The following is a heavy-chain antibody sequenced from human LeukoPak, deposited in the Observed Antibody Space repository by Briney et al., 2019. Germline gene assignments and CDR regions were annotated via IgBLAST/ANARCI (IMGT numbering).Heavy chain of an antibody. CDR1: VFTFSSYE. J-gene: IGHJ5*02. CDR2: IRSSGNNI. Sequence: GGSLRLSCAASVFTFSSYEMNWVRQPPGKGLEWVSYIRSSGNNIYYAACVKGRFTISRDKAKNSLYLQINSLRAEDTAVYYCARGFGDLWGQGTLVTVSS. CDR3: ARGFGDL. V-gene: IGHV3-48*03. D-gene: IGHD3-3*01.